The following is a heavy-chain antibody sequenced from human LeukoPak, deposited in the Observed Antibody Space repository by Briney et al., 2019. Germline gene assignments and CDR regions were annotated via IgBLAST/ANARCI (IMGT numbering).Heavy chain of an antibody. CDR3: ARADYYYGSGSYFDY. J-gene: IGHJ4*02. D-gene: IGHD3-10*01. V-gene: IGHV3-7*04. CDR2: IKQDGSEK. Sequence: GGSLRLTCAASGFTFSSYWMSWVRQAPGQGLGWEANIKQDGSEKYYVDSVKGRFTIPRDNAKNSLYLQMNSLRAEDTAVYYCARADYYYGSGSYFDYWGQGTLVTVSS. CDR1: GFTFSSYW.